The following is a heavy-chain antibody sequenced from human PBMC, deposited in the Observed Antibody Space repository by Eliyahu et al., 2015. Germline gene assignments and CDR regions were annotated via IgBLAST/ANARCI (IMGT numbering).Heavy chain of an antibody. J-gene: IGHJ4*02. D-gene: IGHD3-9*01. CDR1: GFTFSXYG. Sequence: QVQLVESGGGVVQPGRSLRLSCAAXGFTFSXYGMHWVRQAPGKGLEWVAVIWYDGSNKYYADSVKGRFTISRDNSKNTLYLQMNSLRAEDTAVYYCARGLILRYFDWLCPDYWGQGTLVTVSS. V-gene: IGHV3-33*01. CDR3: ARGLILRYFDWLCPDY. CDR2: IWYDGSNK.